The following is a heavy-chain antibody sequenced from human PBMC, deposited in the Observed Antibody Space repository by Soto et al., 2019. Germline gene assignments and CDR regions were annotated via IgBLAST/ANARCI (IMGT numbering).Heavy chain of an antibody. Sequence: SETLSLTCTVSGGSIISGDYYWSWIRQPPGKGLEWIGYIYYSVDTYYNPSLKSRVTISIDTSKNQFSLRLSSVTAADTAVYYCARQLRGYDRLTGYFLGPNFDHWGQGAPVTVAS. CDR1: GGSIISGDYY. D-gene: IGHD3-9*01. V-gene: IGHV4-30-4*08. J-gene: IGHJ5*02. CDR3: ARQLRGYDRLTGYFLGPNFDH. CDR2: IYYSVDT.